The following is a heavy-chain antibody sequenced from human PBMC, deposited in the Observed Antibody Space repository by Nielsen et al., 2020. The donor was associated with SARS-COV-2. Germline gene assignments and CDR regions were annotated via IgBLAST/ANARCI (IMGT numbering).Heavy chain of an antibody. J-gene: IGHJ4*02. CDR2: IAPSDSDA. CDR3: ARVQNYDVLTGYGLRAAPFDN. V-gene: IGHV5-51*01. Sequence: GGSLRLSCKGSGYTFKNYWIVWVRQIPGKGLEWMGIIAPSDSDARYSPSFQGQVTISADKSINTAYLQWSSLKASDIAVYFCARVQNYDVLTGYGLRAAPFDNRGQGTLVTVSA. D-gene: IGHD3-9*01. CDR1: GYTFKNYW.